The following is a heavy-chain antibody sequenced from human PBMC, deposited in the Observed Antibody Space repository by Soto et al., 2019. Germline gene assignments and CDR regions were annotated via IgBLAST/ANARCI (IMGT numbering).Heavy chain of an antibody. J-gene: IGHJ4*02. CDR3: AKFVGGDVAYFDY. D-gene: IGHD2-21*02. CDR2: ISGSGGST. CDR1: GFTFSSYA. Sequence: PGGSLRLSCAASGFTFSSYAMSWVRQAPGKGLEWVSAISGSGGSTYYADSVKGRFTTSRDNSKNTLYLQMNSLRAEDTAVYYCAKFVGGDVAYFDYWGQGTLVTVSS. V-gene: IGHV3-23*01.